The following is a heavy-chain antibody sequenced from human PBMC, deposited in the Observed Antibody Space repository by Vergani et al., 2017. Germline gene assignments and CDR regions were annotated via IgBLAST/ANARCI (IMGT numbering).Heavy chain of an antibody. CDR3: ARVLYYDCSGCSCLHSYWYFDL. D-gene: IGHD2-15*01. CDR2: IYYSGST. Sequence: QVQLQESGPGLVKPSQTLSLTCTVSGGSISSGDYYWSWIRQHPGKGLEWIGYIYYSGSTYYNPSLKSRVTISVDTSKTQFSLTLSSVTAADTAVYYCARVLYYDCSGCSCLHSYWYFDLWGRGTLVTVSS. CDR1: GGSISSGDYY. J-gene: IGHJ2*01. V-gene: IGHV4-31*03.